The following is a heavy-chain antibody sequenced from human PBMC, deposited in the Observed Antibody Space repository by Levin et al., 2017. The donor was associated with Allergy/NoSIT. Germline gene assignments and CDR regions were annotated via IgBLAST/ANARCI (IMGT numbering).Heavy chain of an antibody. CDR2: ISGSGGST. J-gene: IGHJ6*02. Sequence: GGSLRLSCAASGFTFSSYAMSWVRQAPGKGLEWVSAISGSGGSTYYADSVKGRFTISRDNSKNTLYPQMNSLRAEDTAVYYCAKKWRERAIAAAGDKDNYYYYYGMDVWGQGTTVTVSS. V-gene: IGHV3-23*01. CDR1: GFTFSSYA. CDR3: AKKWRERAIAAAGDKDNYYYYYGMDV. D-gene: IGHD6-13*01.